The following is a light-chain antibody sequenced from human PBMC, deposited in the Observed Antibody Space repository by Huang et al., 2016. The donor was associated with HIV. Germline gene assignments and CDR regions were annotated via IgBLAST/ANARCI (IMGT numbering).Light chain of an antibody. V-gene: IGKV1-5*01. CDR1: QSISTW. CDR3: QQYNSYPWT. CDR2: DAS. Sequence: DIQMTQSPSTLSASVGDRVTITCRASQSISTWLAWYQQKPGKAPKLLIYDASSLESGVPVRFSGSGSVTEFTLTISSLQPDNFATYYCQQYNSYPWTFGQGTKVEIK. J-gene: IGKJ1*01.